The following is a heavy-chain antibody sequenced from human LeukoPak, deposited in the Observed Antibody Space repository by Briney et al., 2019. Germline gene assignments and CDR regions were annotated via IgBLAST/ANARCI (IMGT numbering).Heavy chain of an antibody. V-gene: IGHV1-2*02. J-gene: IGHJ4*02. D-gene: IGHD1-26*01. CDR1: GCTFTGYY. CDR3: ARLRIVGATPLPPIDY. Sequence: ASVKVSCKASGCTFTGYYMHWVRQAPGQGLEWMGWINPNSGGTNYAQKFQGRVTMTRDTSISTAYMELSRLRSDDTAVYYCARLRIVGATPLPPIDYWGQGTLVTVSS. CDR2: INPNSGGT.